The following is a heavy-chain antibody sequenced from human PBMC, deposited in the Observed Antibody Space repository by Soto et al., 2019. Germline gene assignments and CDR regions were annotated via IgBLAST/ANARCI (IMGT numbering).Heavy chain of an antibody. Sequence: GGSLRLSCAASGFTVSSNYMSWVRQAPGKGLEWVSVIYSGGSTYYADSVKGRFTISRDNSKNTLYLQMNSLRAEDTAVYYCVTTDYYYMDVWGKGTTVTVSS. CDR3: VTTDYYYMDV. D-gene: IGHD3-22*01. CDR2: IYSGGST. V-gene: IGHV3-66*01. CDR1: GFTVSSNY. J-gene: IGHJ6*03.